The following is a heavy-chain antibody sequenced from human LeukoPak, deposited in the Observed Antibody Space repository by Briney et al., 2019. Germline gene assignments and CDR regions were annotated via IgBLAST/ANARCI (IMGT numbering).Heavy chain of an antibody. CDR3: ARAATSYYYNSSGYLQLDY. CDR1: GGSISSGDYY. Sequence: SETLSLTCTVSGGSISSGDYYWIWIRQPPGKGLEWIGYIYYSGSTYYNPSLKSRVTISVDTSKNQFSLKLSSVTAADTAVYYCARAATSYYYNSSGYLQLDYWGQGTLVTVSS. J-gene: IGHJ4*02. CDR2: IYYSGST. V-gene: IGHV4-30-4*01. D-gene: IGHD3-22*01.